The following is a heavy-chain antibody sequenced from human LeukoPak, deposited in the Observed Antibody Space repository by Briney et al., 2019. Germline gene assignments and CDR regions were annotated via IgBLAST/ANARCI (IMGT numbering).Heavy chain of an antibody. Sequence: SETLSLTCTVSGGSISSYYWSWIRRPPGKGLEWIGSIYYSRSTYYNPSLKSRVTISVDTSKNQFSLKLSSVTAADTALYYCARESPTGYYYGMDVWGQGTTVTVSS. D-gene: IGHD3-9*01. CDR3: ARESPTGYYYGMDV. V-gene: IGHV4-59*12. CDR2: IYYSRST. J-gene: IGHJ6*02. CDR1: GGSISSYY.